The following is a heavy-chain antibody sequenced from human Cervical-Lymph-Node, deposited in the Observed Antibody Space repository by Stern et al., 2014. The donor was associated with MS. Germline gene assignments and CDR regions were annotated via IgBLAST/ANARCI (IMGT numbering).Heavy chain of an antibody. CDR2: IDWDDNK. Sequence: QVTLRESGPALVKPTQTLTLTCSVSGFSLSTSGMCVSWLRQPPGKALEWLVLIDWDDNKYSNTSPRTMPTTSKATSTNQVVLTMTNMDPVDTATYYCARSETAGSFNSAFDIWGQGTMVTVSS. D-gene: IGHD3-9*01. J-gene: IGHJ3*02. CDR3: ARSETAGSFNSAFDI. V-gene: IGHV2-70*01. CDR1: GFSLSTSGMC.